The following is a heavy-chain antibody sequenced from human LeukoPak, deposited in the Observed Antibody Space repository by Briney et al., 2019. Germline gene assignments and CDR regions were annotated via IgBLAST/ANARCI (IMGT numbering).Heavy chain of an antibody. J-gene: IGHJ4*02. V-gene: IGHV3-11*04. Sequence: GGSLRLSCAASGFTFSDYYMTWIRQAPGKGLEWVSYMSSSGSTIYYADSVKGRFTISRDNAKNSLYLQMNSLRAEDTAVYYCARDQAMVRGVILAHWGQGTLVTVSS. CDR3: ARDQAMVRGVILAH. D-gene: IGHD3-10*01. CDR1: GFTFSDYY. CDR2: MSSSGSTI.